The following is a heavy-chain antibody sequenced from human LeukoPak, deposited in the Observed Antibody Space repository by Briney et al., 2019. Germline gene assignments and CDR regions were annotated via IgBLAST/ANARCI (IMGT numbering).Heavy chain of an antibody. D-gene: IGHD4-23*01. Sequence: GGSLRLSCAASGFTVSSNYMSWVRQAPGKGLEWVASMNQDGRETYSVGSVMGRFTISRDNTKTSLYLEMNNLRVEDTAIYYCARGTVGTPGTDYWGQGTLVTVSS. CDR2: MNQDGRET. J-gene: IGHJ4*02. CDR1: GFTVSSNY. CDR3: ARGTVGTPGTDY. V-gene: IGHV3-7*01.